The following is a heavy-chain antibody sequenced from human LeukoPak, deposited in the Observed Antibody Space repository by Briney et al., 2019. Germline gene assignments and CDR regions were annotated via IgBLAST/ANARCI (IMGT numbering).Heavy chain of an antibody. J-gene: IGHJ4*02. Sequence: GESLKISCKGFGYSFTSYWIGWVRQMPGKGLEWMGIIYPGDSDARYSPSFQGQVTISADKSISTAYLQWSSLKASDTAMYYCARQGGYYYDSSGYYYFDYWGQGTLVTVSS. CDR3: ARQGGYYYDSSGYYYFDY. V-gene: IGHV5-51*01. D-gene: IGHD3-22*01. CDR2: IYPGDSDA. CDR1: GYSFTSYW.